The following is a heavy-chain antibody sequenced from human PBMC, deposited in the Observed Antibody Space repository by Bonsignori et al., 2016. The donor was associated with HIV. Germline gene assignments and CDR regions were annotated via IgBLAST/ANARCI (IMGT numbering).Heavy chain of an antibody. CDR1: GHSLTELS. V-gene: IGHV1-24*01. D-gene: IGHD1-26*01. CDR2: FDPENGET. CDR3: AVGGAWLDF. J-gene: IGHJ4*02. Sequence: QVQLVQSGAEVRKPGASVKVSCKISGHSLTELSMHWVRQAPGKGLEWLGGFDPENGETIYAQKFQGRVTMTEDTSTNTAYMEVSSLRSEDTAVYYCAVGGAWLDFWGQGNPGSPS.